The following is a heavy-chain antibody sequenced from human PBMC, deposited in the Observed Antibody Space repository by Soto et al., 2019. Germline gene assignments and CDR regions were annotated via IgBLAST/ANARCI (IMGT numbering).Heavy chain of an antibody. CDR2: VYHTGRT. J-gene: IGHJ4*02. D-gene: IGHD3-3*01. Sequence: SETLSLTCTVYGGSFTSGSYSWSWIRQPPGKGLEWIGYVYHTGRTSYNPSLKSRVSISMDTSKNPFSLNLDSVTAADTAVYFCARDFAYFDSWGQGTLVTVSS. CDR3: ARDFAYFDS. V-gene: IGHV4-61*01. CDR1: GGSFTSGSYS.